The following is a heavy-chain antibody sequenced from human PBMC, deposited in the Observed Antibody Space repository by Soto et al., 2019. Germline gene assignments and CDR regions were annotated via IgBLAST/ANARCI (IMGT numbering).Heavy chain of an antibody. CDR3: ARGGSVGAVAGTVYFDY. CDR1: GGSFSGYY. CDR2: INHSGST. J-gene: IGHJ4*02. Sequence: SETLSLTCAVYGGSFSGYYWSWIRQPPGKGLEWIGEINHSGSTNYNPSLKSRVTISVDTSKNQFSLKLSSVTAADTAVYYCARGGSVGAVAGTVYFDYGGQGTLVTVSS. V-gene: IGHV4-34*01. D-gene: IGHD6-19*01.